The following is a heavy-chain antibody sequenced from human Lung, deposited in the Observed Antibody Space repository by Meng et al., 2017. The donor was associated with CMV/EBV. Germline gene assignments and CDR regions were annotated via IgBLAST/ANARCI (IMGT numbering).Heavy chain of an antibody. CDR3: ARSAMDYNPYFDY. Sequence: GGSXRLSCAASGFTFSSYEMNWVRQAPGKGLEWVSYISNSGITTYYADSVKGRFTISRDNAKNSLFLQINSLRAEDTAVYYCARSAMDYNPYFDYWGQGAXVTVSS. J-gene: IGHJ4*02. D-gene: IGHD1-1*01. V-gene: IGHV3-48*03. CDR1: GFTFSSYE. CDR2: ISNSGITT.